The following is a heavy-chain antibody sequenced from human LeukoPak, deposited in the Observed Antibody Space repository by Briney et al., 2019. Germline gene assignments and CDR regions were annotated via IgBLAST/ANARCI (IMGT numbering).Heavy chain of an antibody. CDR1: GLTFSNFA. Sequence: PGGSLRLSCAASGLTFSNFAMSWVRQAPGKGLKWVSTISISGGSTYYAGSVKGRFTISRDNSKNMLYLQMTSLRTEDTAVYYCVKPLGPNTAWGQGILVTVSS. V-gene: IGHV3-23*01. J-gene: IGHJ4*02. D-gene: IGHD5-18*01. CDR3: VKPLGPNTA. CDR2: ISISGGST.